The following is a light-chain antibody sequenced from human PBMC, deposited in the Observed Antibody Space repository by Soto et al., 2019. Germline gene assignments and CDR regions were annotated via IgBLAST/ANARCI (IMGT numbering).Light chain of an antibody. CDR2: GAS. J-gene: IGKJ1*01. CDR3: QQYNDWPRT. CDR1: QSVSSK. Sequence: EIVMTQSPATLSVSPGERATLSCRASQSVSSKLAWYQQKPGQPPRLLIYGASTRATGIPARFSGSGSGTEFTLTISSLQSEDFVVYYCQQYNDWPRTFGLGTKVDIK. V-gene: IGKV3-15*01.